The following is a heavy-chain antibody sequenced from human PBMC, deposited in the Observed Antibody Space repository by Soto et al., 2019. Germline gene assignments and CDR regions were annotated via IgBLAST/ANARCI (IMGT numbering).Heavy chain of an antibody. V-gene: IGHV5-51*01. D-gene: IGHD6-13*01. Sequence: PGVSMKLSSKGSGYNYNDYGIGGVRQMPGGGLESMGIIYRGDSDNGYSPSSHGQVTISADKSISTAYMQWSSLKASDTDMYYCARHLGSPDYYYGMDVRGQRTTVTGSS. CDR1: GYNYNDYG. CDR2: IYRGDSDN. CDR3: ARHLGSPDYYYGMDV. J-gene: IGHJ6*02.